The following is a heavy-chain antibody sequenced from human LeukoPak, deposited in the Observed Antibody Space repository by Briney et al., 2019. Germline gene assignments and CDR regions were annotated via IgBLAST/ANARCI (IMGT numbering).Heavy chain of an antibody. CDR2: ISAYNGNT. CDR1: GYTFTSYG. V-gene: IGHV1-18*01. J-gene: IGHJ4*02. Sequence: ASVKVSCKASGYTFTSYGISWVRQAPGQGLEWMGWISAYNGNTNYAQKLQGRVTMTTDTSTSTAYMELRSLRSDDTAVYYCARAPILTGYHYYFDYWGQGTLVTVSS. D-gene: IGHD3-9*01. CDR3: ARAPILTGYHYYFDY.